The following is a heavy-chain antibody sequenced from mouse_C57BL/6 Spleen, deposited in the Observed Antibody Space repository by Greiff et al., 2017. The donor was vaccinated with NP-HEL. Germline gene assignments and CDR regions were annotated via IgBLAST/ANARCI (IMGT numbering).Heavy chain of an antibody. V-gene: IGHV3-6*01. CDR1: GYSITSGYY. J-gene: IGHJ2*01. D-gene: IGHD2-5*01. CDR3: ASYYSNPYFDY. Sequence: EVQLQESGPGLVKPSQSLSLTCSVTGYSITSGYYWNWIRQFPGNKLEWMGYISYDGSNNYNPSLKNRISITRDTSKNQFFLKLNSVTTEDTDTYYCASYYSNPYFDYWGQGTTLTVSS. CDR2: ISYDGSN.